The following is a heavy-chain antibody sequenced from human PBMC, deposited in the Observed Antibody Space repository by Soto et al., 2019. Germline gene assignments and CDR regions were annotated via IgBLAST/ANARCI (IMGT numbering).Heavy chain of an antibody. J-gene: IGHJ3*02. D-gene: IGHD3-22*01. CDR1: GYTFTSYY. V-gene: IGHV1-46*03. Sequence: SVKVSCKASGYTFTSYYMHWVRQAPGQGLEWMGIINPSGGSTSYAQRFQGRVTMTRDTSTSTVYMELSSLRSEDTAVYYCARVGTYYYDSSGQGKNDAFDIWGQGTMVTVSS. CDR2: INPSGGST. CDR3: ARVGTYYYDSSGQGKNDAFDI.